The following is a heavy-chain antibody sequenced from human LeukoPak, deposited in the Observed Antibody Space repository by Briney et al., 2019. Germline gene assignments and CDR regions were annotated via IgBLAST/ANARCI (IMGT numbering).Heavy chain of an antibody. J-gene: IGHJ4*02. V-gene: IGHV5-51*01. Sequence: GESLKISCKASGYTFTHQWIGWVRQKSGSGLEWMGIIYPRDSDTRYSPSFQGHVTISADTSINTAYLEWSRLEASDTGIYYFARHSDVIGAIWGQGTLVTVSS. D-gene: IGHD3-10*01. CDR2: IYPRDSDT. CDR3: ARHSDVIGAI. CDR1: GYTFTHQW.